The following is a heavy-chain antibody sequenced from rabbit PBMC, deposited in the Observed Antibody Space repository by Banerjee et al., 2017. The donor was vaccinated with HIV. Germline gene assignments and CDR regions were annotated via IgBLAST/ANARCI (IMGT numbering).Heavy chain of an antibody. D-gene: IGHD1-1*01. V-gene: IGHV1S45*01. CDR3: ATDRSYANSGAYYLNL. J-gene: IGHJ4*01. CDR1: GFSFSNGYV. CDR2: INTISGDT. Sequence: QEQLEESGGDLVKPEGSLTLTCTASGFSFSNGYVMCWVRQAPGKGLEWIACINTISGDTVYATWAKGRFTISKTSSTTVTLQMTSLTAADTATYFCATDRSYANSGAYYLNLWGQGTLVTVS.